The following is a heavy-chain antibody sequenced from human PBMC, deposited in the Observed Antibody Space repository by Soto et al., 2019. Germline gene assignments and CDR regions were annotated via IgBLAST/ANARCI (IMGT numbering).Heavy chain of an antibody. D-gene: IGHD3-10*01. V-gene: IGHV3-23*01. CDR1: GFTFSTYA. CDR2: ISGSGGDT. Sequence: GGSLRLSCAASGFTFSTYAMIWVRQAPGKGLERVSGISGSGGDTYYADSVMGRFTVSRDNSKNTLYLQMNSLRVEDTAVYYCAKEWVIGTIIYYFHPWGQGALVTVSS. J-gene: IGHJ4*02. CDR3: AKEWVIGTIIYYFHP.